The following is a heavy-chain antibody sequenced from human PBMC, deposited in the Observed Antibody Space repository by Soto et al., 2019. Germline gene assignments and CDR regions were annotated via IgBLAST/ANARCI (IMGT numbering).Heavy chain of an antibody. J-gene: IGHJ4*02. V-gene: IGHV4-30-4*01. D-gene: IGHD1-26*01. CDR2: IYYSGST. CDR3: ARVGAIVGANSGDY. Sequence: QVQLRESGPGLVKSSQTLSLTCSVSGGSISSGDFYWSWIRQPPGKGLEWIGYIYYSGSTYYNPSLRSRVAISLDTSNNQFSLKLSSVTAADTALYYCARVGAIVGANSGDYWGQGTLVTVSS. CDR1: GGSISSGDFY.